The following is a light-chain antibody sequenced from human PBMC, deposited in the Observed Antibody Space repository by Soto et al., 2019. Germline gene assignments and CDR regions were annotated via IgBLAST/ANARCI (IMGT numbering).Light chain of an antibody. CDR3: AAWDDSLNGWV. CDR2: SNN. V-gene: IGLV1-44*01. J-gene: IGLJ3*02. Sequence: QSVLTQPPSASGTPGQRVTISCSGSSSNIGSNTVNWYQQLPGTAPKLHIYSNNQRPSGVPDRFSGSKSGTSAYLAISGLQSEDEADYYCAAWDDSLNGWVFGGGTKLTVL. CDR1: SSNIGSNT.